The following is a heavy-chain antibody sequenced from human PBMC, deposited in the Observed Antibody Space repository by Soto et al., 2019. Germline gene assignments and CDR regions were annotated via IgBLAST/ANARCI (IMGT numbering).Heavy chain of an antibody. Sequence: QVQLVQSGAEVKKPGASVQVSCKASGYTFTSYGIRWVRQAPGQGLEWMGWISAYNGHTNYAQKPQGRVTMTTDTSTSTAYMEVSSLRSDDTGGYYCARDGARGENYYYYGMDVWGQGTTVTVSS. CDR1: GYTFTSYG. V-gene: IGHV1-18*01. J-gene: IGHJ6*02. D-gene: IGHD3-16*01. CDR2: ISAYNGHT. CDR3: ARDGARGENYYYYGMDV.